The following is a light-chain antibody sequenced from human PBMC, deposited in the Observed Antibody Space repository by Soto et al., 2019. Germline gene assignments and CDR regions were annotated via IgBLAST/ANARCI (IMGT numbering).Light chain of an antibody. CDR3: QQYDNLRLT. Sequence: DIKMSLSPSSLSAYVGDRVTITCQASQDISNYLNWYQQKPGKAPKLLIYDASNLETGVPSRFSGSGSGTDFTFTISSLQPEDIATYYCQQYDNLRLTFGGRSKV. CDR2: DAS. J-gene: IGKJ4*01. V-gene: IGKV1-33*01. CDR1: QDISNY.